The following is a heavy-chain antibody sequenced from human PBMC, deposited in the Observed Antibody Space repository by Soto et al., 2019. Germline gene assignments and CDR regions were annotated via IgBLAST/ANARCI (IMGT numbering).Heavy chain of an antibody. CDR3: ARYRRAGGDRGVIIPGFYYYMDV. D-gene: IGHD3-10*01. V-gene: IGHV3-11*01. CDR1: GFTFSDYY. J-gene: IGHJ6*03. CDR2: ISSSGSTI. Sequence: GGSLRLSCAASGFTFSDYYMSWIRQAPGKGLEWVSYISSSGSTIYYADSVKGRFTISRDNAKNSLYLQMNSLRAEDTAVYYCARYRRAGGDRGVIIPGFYYYMDVWGKGTTVTVSS.